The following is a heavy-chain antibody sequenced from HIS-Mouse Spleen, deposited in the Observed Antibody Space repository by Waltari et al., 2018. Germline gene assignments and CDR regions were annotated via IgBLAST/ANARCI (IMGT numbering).Heavy chain of an antibody. V-gene: IGHV4-39*07. D-gene: IGHD6-13*01. J-gene: IGHJ2*01. CDR2: IYYSGST. CDR1: GGSISSSSYY. Sequence: QLQLQESGPGLVKPSETLSLTCTVSGGSISSSSYYWGWIRQPPGKGLEWIGSIYYSGSTSDNPSLMSRVTISVDTSKNQFSLKLSSVTAADTAVYYCAREIPYSSSWYDWYFDLWGRGTLVTVSS. CDR3: AREIPYSSSWYDWYFDL.